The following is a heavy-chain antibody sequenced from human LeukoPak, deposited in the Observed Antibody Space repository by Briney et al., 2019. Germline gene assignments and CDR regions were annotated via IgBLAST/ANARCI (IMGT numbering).Heavy chain of an antibody. Sequence: SETLSLTCAVYGGSFSGYYWCWIRQPPGKGLEWIGEINHSGSTNYNPSLKSRVTISVDTSKNQFSLKLSSVTAADTAVYYCARHLGDVVVVPAAKNWFDPWGQGTLVTVSS. CDR1: GGSFSGYY. V-gene: IGHV4-34*01. D-gene: IGHD2-2*01. CDR3: ARHLGDVVVVPAAKNWFDP. J-gene: IGHJ5*02. CDR2: INHSGST.